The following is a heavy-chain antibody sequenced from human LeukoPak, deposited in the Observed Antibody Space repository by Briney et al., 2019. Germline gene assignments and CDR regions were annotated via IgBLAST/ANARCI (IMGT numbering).Heavy chain of an antibody. V-gene: IGHV3-48*03. D-gene: IGHD2-21*01. J-gene: IGHJ4*02. CDR2: IGSSGSPI. CDR3: ARGSDNYGGYVDY. Sequence: GGSLRLSCAASGFTFSSYEMNWVRQAPGKGLEWVSYIGSSGSPIYYADSVKGRFTISRDNAKNSLYLQMNSLRAEDTAVYYCARGSDNYGGYVDYWGQGTLVTVSS. CDR1: GFTFSSYE.